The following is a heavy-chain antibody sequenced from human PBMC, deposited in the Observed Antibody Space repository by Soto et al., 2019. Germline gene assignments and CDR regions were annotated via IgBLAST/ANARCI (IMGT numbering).Heavy chain of an antibody. V-gene: IGHV3-15*01. CDR1: GFTFSNAW. CDR2: IKSKTDGGTT. CDR3: TTDPRPPRRKRTHYYGSGSSADY. Sequence: GGSLRLSCAASGFTFSNAWMSWVRQAPGKGLEWVGRIKSKTDGGTTDYAAPVKGRFTISRDDSKNTLYLQMNSLKTEDTAVYYCTTDPRPPRRKRTHYYGSGSSADYWGQGTLVTVSS. J-gene: IGHJ4*02. D-gene: IGHD3-10*01.